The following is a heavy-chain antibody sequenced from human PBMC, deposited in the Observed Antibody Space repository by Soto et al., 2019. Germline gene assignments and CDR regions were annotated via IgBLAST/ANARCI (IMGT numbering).Heavy chain of an antibody. V-gene: IGHV6-1*01. CDR2: TYYRSKWYN. Sequence: TLSLTCVISGDSVSSNSAAWNWIRQSPSRGLEWLGRTYYRSKWYNDYAVSVKSRITINPDTSKNQFSLQLNSVTPEDTAVYYCARATLGSSGWYSPAFDIWGQGTMVTVSS. J-gene: IGHJ3*02. CDR3: ARATLGSSGWYSPAFDI. CDR1: GDSVSSNSAA. D-gene: IGHD6-19*01.